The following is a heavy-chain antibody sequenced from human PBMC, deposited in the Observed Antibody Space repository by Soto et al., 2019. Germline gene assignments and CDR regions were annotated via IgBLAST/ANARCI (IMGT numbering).Heavy chain of an antibody. J-gene: IGHJ6*03. D-gene: IGHD6-13*01. Sequence: PGGSLRLSCAASGFTFSSYWMHWVRQAPGKGLVWVSRINSDGSSTSYADSVKGRFTISRDNAKNTLYLQMNSLRAEDTAVYYCARDSRQQLEYYYYYYMDVWGKGTTVTVSS. CDR3: ARDSRQQLEYYYYYYMDV. CDR2: INSDGSST. CDR1: GFTFSSYW. V-gene: IGHV3-74*01.